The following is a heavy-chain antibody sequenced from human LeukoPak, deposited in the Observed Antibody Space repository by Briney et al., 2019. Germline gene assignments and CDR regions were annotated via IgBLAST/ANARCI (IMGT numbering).Heavy chain of an antibody. V-gene: IGHV3-53*01. D-gene: IGHD3-22*01. CDR2: MYAGGGT. CDR3: ARSLYDSGSPKNHFDY. J-gene: IGHJ4*02. Sequence: PGGSLRLSCAASGFTVSSHYMSWVRQAPGTRLAWVSIMYAGGGTNYAESVKGRFTISRDNSKNTLYLQMNSLTAEDTAVYYCARSLYDSGSPKNHFDYWGQGTLVTVSS. CDR1: GFTVSSHY.